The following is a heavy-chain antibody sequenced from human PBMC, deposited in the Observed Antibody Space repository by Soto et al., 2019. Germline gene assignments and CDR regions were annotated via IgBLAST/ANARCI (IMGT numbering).Heavy chain of an antibody. CDR3: ARDGRYGSGKRWFDP. V-gene: IGHV1-18*01. CDR2: ISAYNGNT. D-gene: IGHD3-10*01. J-gene: IGHJ5*02. Sequence: EASVKVSCKASGYTFTSYGISWVRQAPGQGLEWMGWISAYNGNTNYAQKLQGRVTMTTDTSTSTAYMELRSLRSDDTAVYYCARDGRYGSGKRWFDPWGQGTLVTVSS. CDR1: GYTFTSYG.